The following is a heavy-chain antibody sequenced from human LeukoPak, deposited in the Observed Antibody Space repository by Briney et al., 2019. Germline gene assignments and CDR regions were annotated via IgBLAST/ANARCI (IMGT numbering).Heavy chain of an antibody. V-gene: IGHV1-18*01. CDR3: ARGREKYSSSSGDAFDI. Sequence: ASVKVSCKASGYTFTSYGISWVRQAPGQGLEWMGWISAYNGNTNYAQKLQGRVTMTRDTSISTVYMELSRLRSDDTAVYYCARGREKYSSSSGDAFDIWGQGTMVTVSS. D-gene: IGHD6-6*01. J-gene: IGHJ3*02. CDR1: GYTFTSYG. CDR2: ISAYNGNT.